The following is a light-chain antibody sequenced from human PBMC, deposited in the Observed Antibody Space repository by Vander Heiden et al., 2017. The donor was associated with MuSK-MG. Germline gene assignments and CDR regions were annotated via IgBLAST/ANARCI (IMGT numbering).Light chain of an antibody. J-gene: IGKJ4*01. CDR2: TTS. CDR3: QQSYSSPFT. Sequence: DIQMTQSPSSLSASVGDRVTITCRASQSVSSSLNWYQQKPGKAPILLIYTTSNLQSGVPSRFSGSRSGTDFTLTISSLQPEDFATYYCQQSYSSPFTFGGGTRVEIK. CDR1: QSVSSS. V-gene: IGKV1-39*01.